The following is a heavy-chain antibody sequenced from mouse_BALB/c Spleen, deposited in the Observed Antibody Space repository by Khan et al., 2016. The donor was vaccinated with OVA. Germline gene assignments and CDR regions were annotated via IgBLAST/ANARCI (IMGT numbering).Heavy chain of an antibody. CDR2: IYPGTDNT. CDR3: AREEGWYWFDY. D-gene: IGHD1-1*02. Sequence: QVQLKQSGAELVRPGASVKLSCKTSGYTFTSYWIHWVKQSPGQGLEWIAMIYPGTDNTYYNEKFTDKATLTADTSSSTAYMQLSSLTSEESVDYLCAREEGWYWFDYWGQGTMVTVS. V-gene: IGHV1S132*01. CDR1: GYTFTSYW. J-gene: IGHJ3*01.